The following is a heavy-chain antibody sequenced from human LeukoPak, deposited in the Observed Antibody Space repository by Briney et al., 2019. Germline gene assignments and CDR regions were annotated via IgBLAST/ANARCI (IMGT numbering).Heavy chain of an antibody. CDR1: GGTFSSYA. CDR3: ARDWRGYCSSTSCYWNNWFDP. Sequence: GASVKVSCKASGGTFSSYAISWVRQPPGQGLEWVGGIIPIFGTANYAQKFQGRVTSTADESTSTAYMQLSSLRSEDTAVYYRARDWRGYCSSTSCYWNNWFDPWGQGTLVTVSS. CDR2: IIPIFGTA. J-gene: IGHJ5*02. V-gene: IGHV1-69*13. D-gene: IGHD2-2*01.